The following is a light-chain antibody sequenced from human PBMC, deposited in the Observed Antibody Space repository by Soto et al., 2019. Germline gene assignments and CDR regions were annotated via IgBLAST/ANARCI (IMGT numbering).Light chain of an antibody. CDR3: QSYDCSLSGSYV. Sequence: QSVLTQPPSVSGAPGQRVTISCTGGSSNIGARYAVHWYQQLPGTAPKLLIYGNNNRPSGVPGRFSGSKSGTSASLAITGLQAEDEADYYCQSYDCSLSGSYVFGTGTKLTVL. J-gene: IGLJ1*01. V-gene: IGLV1-40*01. CDR1: SSNIGARYA. CDR2: GNN.